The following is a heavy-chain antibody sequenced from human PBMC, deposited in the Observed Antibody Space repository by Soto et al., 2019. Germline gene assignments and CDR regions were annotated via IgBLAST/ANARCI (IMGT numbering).Heavy chain of an antibody. CDR3: ARWRDLAVASGCDY. CDR1: GFTFSSYA. J-gene: IGHJ4*02. CDR2: ISGSGGST. V-gene: IGHV3-23*01. Sequence: EVQLLESGGGLVQPGGSLRLSCAASGFTFSSYAMSWVRQAPGKGLEWVSSISGSGGSTYYADSVKGRFTISRDNSKHTLYLQMNSLRAEDTAVYYCARWRDLAVASGCDYWGQGSMVTVSS. D-gene: IGHD6-19*01.